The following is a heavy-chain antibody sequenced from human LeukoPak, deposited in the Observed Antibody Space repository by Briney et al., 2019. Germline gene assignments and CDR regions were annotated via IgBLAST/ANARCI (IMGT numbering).Heavy chain of an antibody. CDR1: GFTFSSYA. D-gene: IGHD3-3*01. CDR3: ARAGWIQERYYDFWSPPAYFDY. J-gene: IGHJ4*02. V-gene: IGHV3-21*01. Sequence: PGGSLRLSCAASGFTFSSYAMSWVRQAPGKGLEWVSSISSSSSYIYYADSVKGRFTISRDNAKNSLYLQMNSLRAEDTAVYYCARAGWIQERYYDFWSPPAYFDYWGQGTLVTVSS. CDR2: ISSSSSYI.